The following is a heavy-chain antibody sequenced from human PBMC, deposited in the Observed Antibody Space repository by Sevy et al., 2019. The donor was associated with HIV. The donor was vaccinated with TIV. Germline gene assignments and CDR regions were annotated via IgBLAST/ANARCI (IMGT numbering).Heavy chain of an antibody. J-gene: IGHJ6*02. CDR3: ARGAISPYCGGDCYPGYYYGMDV. D-gene: IGHD2-21*02. CDR1: GFTFSSYA. Sequence: GESLKISCAASGFTFSSYAMHWVRQAPGKGLEWVAVISYDGSNKYYADSVKGRFTISRDNSKNTRYLQMNSLRAEDTAVYYCARGAISPYCGGDCYPGYYYGMDVWGQGTTVTVSS. V-gene: IGHV3-30*04. CDR2: ISYDGSNK.